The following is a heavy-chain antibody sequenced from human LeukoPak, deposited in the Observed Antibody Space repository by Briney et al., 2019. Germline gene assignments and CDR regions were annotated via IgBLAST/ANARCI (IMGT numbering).Heavy chain of an antibody. CDR1: GFTFSDYY. V-gene: IGHV3-11*04. CDR3: ARHPRLQVVPAASDY. D-gene: IGHD2-2*01. CDR2: ISSSGSTI. Sequence: GGSLRLSCAASGFTFSDYYMSWIRQAPGKGLEWVSYISSSGSTIYYADSVKGRFTISRDNAKNSLYLQMNSLRAEDTAVYYCARHPRLQVVPAASDYWGQGTLVTVSS. J-gene: IGHJ4*02.